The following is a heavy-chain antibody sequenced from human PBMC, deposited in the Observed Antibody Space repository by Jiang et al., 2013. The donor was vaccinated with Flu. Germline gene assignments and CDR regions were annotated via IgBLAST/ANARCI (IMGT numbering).Heavy chain of an antibody. Sequence: PGLLKPSETLSLTCTVSGDTISETIYYWGWIRQPSGKGLEWIGTVYYDGTTYYNPSLKSRVTISVDTSKNQFSLKLSSVTAADTAVYYCARRRDGYKYYYGMDVWGQGTTVTVSS. CDR3: ARRRDGYKYYYGMDV. CDR2: VYYDGTT. V-gene: IGHV4-39*01. CDR1: GDTISETIYY. D-gene: IGHD5-24*01. J-gene: IGHJ6*02.